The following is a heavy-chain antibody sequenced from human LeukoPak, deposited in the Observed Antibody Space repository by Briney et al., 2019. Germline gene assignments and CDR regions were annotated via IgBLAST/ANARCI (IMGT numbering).Heavy chain of an antibody. D-gene: IGHD6-13*01. CDR3: ARDVAAAGSFDY. CDR1: GFIFSDYY. Sequence: GGSLRLSCAASGFIFSDYYMSWIRQAPGKGLEWVSYISSSGSAIYYADSVKGRFTISRDNAKNSLYLQMNSLRAEDTAVYYCARDVAAAGSFDYWGQGTLVTVSS. V-gene: IGHV3-11*01. CDR2: ISSSGSAI. J-gene: IGHJ4*02.